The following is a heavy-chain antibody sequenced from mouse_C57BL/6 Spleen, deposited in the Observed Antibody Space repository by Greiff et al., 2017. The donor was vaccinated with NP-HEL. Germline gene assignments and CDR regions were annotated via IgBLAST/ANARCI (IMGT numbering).Heavy chain of an antibody. CDR1: GYTFTSYW. Sequence: QVQLQQPGTELVKPGASVKLSCKASGYTFTSYWMHWVKQRPGQGLEWIGNINPSNGGTNYNEKFKSKATLTVDKSSSTAYMQLSSLTSEDSAVYYCARFDTTVVARDYYAMDYWGQGTSVTVSS. V-gene: IGHV1-53*01. J-gene: IGHJ4*01. D-gene: IGHD1-1*01. CDR2: INPSNGGT. CDR3: ARFDTTVVARDYYAMDY.